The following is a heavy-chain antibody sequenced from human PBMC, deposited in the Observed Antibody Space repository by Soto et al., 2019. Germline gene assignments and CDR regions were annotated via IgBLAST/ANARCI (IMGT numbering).Heavy chain of an antibody. CDR1: GYPFSKYG. D-gene: IGHD5-12*01. CDR3: STSYDSGFDP. V-gene: IGHV1-18*04. Sequence: QLQLVQSGAEVERPGASVRVSCKAYGYPFSKYGISWIRQAPGQGLEWMGWIKPDNGDTNYAQKFQGIVTMTTDTSSNTAYMELRSLRSDDTVVYYCSTSYDSGFDPWGQGTLVSVSS. CDR2: IKPDNGDT. J-gene: IGHJ5*02.